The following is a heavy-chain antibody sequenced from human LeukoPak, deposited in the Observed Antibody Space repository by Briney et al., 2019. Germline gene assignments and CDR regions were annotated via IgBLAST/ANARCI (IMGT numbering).Heavy chain of an antibody. V-gene: IGHV1-46*01. D-gene: IGHD3-22*01. Sequence: ASVKVSCKASGYTFTSYYMHWVRQAPGQGLEWMGVIDPSGGSTTYAQKFQGRVTMTRDTSTSTVYMELSSLRSEDTAVYYCAKTGVKYYYDSSGYYPFGYWGQGTLVTVSS. CDR2: IDPSGGST. CDR1: GYTFTSYY. CDR3: AKTGVKYYYDSSGYYPFGY. J-gene: IGHJ4*02.